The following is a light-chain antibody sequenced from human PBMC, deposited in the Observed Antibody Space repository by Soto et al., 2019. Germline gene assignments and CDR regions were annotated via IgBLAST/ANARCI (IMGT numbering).Light chain of an antibody. Sequence: DIQMTQSPSTLCGSVGARLTITCRSGQSTGEWLAWYQQKPGKAPKLLIYKASTLESGVPSRFRGSGSGTDFALIITSLQPDDLATYYCHQYTSYSPEWTFGPGTKVDIK. J-gene: IGKJ1*01. CDR3: HQYTSYSPEWT. CDR2: KAS. V-gene: IGKV1-5*03. CDR1: QSTGEW.